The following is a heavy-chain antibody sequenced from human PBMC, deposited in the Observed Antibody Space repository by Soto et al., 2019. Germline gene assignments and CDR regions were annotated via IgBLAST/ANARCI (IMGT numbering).Heavy chain of an antibody. V-gene: IGHV4-39*01. CDR2: IHYTGKD. CDR1: GGSISGSHYH. D-gene: IGHD1-20*01. J-gene: IGHJ4*02. CDR3: ATSQKGYNWNYFDH. Sequence: SETLSLTCAVSGGSISGSHYHWGWIRQPPGKGLEWIGSIHYTGKDYYNPSLRSRVSVSVDTSKNQFSLKVSGVSAADTAVYYCATSQKGYNWNYFDHWGQGALVTVSS.